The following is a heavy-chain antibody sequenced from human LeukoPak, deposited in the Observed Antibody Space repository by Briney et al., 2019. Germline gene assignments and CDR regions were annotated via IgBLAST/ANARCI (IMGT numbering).Heavy chain of an antibody. CDR1: GGSISSGDYY. Sequence: SQTLSLTCTVSGGSISSGDYYWSWLRQPPGKGLEWIGYIYYSGSTYYNPSLKSRVTISVGTSKNQFSLKLSSVTAADTAVYYCARGISGGYNVCPDAFDIWGQGTMVTVSS. CDR2: IYYSGST. V-gene: IGHV4-30-4*08. CDR3: ARGISGGYNVCPDAFDI. D-gene: IGHD5-24*01. J-gene: IGHJ3*02.